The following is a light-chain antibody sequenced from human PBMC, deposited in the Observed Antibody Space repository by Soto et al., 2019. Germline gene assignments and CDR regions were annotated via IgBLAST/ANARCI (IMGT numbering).Light chain of an antibody. CDR2: DVN. V-gene: IGLV2-11*01. Sequence: ALTQPRSVSGSPGQSVTISCTGTSSDVGAYDHVSWYQQHPGKAPKLMIHDVNQRPSGVPDRLSGSKSGNTASLTISGLQAEDEADYYCCSFAAMSGYVFGTGTKLTVL. CDR3: CSFAAMSGYV. CDR1: SSDVGAYDH. J-gene: IGLJ1*01.